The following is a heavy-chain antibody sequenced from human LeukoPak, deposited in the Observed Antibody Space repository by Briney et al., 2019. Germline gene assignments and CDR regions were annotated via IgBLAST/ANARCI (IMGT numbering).Heavy chain of an antibody. CDR2: IYYSGST. J-gene: IGHJ3*02. D-gene: IGHD5-24*01. V-gene: IGHV4-59*11. CDR1: GGSISSHY. Sequence: PSETLSLTCTVSGGSISSHYWSWIRQPPGKGLEWIGYIYYSGSTNYNPSLKSRVTISVDTSKNQFSLKLSSVTAADTAVYYCASEMATSAFDIWGQGTMVTVSS. CDR3: ASEMATSAFDI.